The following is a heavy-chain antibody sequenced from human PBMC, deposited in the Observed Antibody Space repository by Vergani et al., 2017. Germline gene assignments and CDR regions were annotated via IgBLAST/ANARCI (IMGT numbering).Heavy chain of an antibody. CDR3: ARDPLRGAATILDY. CDR1: GFTFSSYA. D-gene: IGHD5-24*01. CDR2: ISYDGSNK. J-gene: IGHJ4*02. V-gene: IGHV3-30-3*01. Sequence: QVQLVESGGGVVQPGRFLRLSCAASGFTFSSYAMHWVRQAPGKGLEWVAVISYDGSNKYYADSVKGRFTISRDNSKNTLYLQMNSLRAEDTAVYYCARDPLRGAATILDYWGQGTLVTVSS.